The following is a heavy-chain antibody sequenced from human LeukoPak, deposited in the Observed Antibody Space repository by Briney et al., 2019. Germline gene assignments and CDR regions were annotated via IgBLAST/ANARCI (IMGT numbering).Heavy chain of an antibody. CDR2: INPNSGGT. CDR1: GYTFTGYY. CDR3: ARAMVSRIVVVVASDS. D-gene: IGHD2-15*01. V-gene: IGHV1-2*04. Sequence: ASVKVSCKASGYTFTGYYMNWVRQAPGQGLEWMGWINPNSGGTKYAQKFQGWVTMTRDTSISTAYMELRRLRSDDTAVYYCARAMVSRIVVVVASDSWGQGTLVTVSS. J-gene: IGHJ4*02.